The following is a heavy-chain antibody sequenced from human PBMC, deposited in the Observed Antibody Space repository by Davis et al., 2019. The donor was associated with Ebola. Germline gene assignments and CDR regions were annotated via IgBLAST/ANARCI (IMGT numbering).Heavy chain of an antibody. V-gene: IGHV3-53*01. Sequence: GESLKISCATSGFSVSNNHMSWVRQAPGKGLEWVSVIYTAYSDASTYYADSVKGRFTISRDNSKNTVYLQMNSLRAEDTAVYYCARASRDFYQYYGIDVWGQGTTVTVSS. CDR2: IYTAYSDAST. CDR1: GFSVSNNH. J-gene: IGHJ6*02. CDR3: ARASRDFYQYYGIDV.